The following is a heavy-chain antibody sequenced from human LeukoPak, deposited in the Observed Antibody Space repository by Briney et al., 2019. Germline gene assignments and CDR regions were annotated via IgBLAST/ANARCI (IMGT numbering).Heavy chain of an antibody. CDR2: INPNSGGT. CDR3: ARVVATSAFDY. Sequence: ASVKVSCKASGYTFTGYYMHWVRQAPGQGLEWMGWINPNSGGTNYAQKFQGRVTMTRDTSISTAYMELSSLRSEDTAVYYCARVVATSAFDYWGQGTLVTVSS. J-gene: IGHJ4*02. D-gene: IGHD5-12*01. CDR1: GYTFTGYY. V-gene: IGHV1-2*02.